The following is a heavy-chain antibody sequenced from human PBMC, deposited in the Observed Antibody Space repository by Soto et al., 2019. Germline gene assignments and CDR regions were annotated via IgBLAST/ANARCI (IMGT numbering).Heavy chain of an antibody. V-gene: IGHV1-18*01. Sequence: ASVKVSCKASGYTFTSYGISWGRQAPGQGLEWMRWISAYNGNTNYAQKLQGRVTMTTDTSTSTAYMELRSLRSDDTAVYYCASDEGSGSYYNYWGQGTLVTVSS. CDR1: GYTFTSYG. D-gene: IGHD3-10*01. J-gene: IGHJ4*02. CDR3: ASDEGSGSYYNY. CDR2: ISAYNGNT.